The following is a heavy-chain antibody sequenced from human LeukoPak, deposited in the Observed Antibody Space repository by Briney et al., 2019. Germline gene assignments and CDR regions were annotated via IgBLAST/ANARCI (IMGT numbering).Heavy chain of an antibody. CDR2: INHSGST. Sequence: PSETLSLTCAVYGGSFSGYYWSWIRQPPGKGLEWIGEINHSGSTNYNPSLKSRVTISVDTSKNQFSLKLSSVTAADTAVYYCAREVPWGRNAGFDYWGQGTLVTVSS. V-gene: IGHV4-34*01. CDR3: AREVPWGRNAGFDY. J-gene: IGHJ4*02. D-gene: IGHD1-1*01. CDR1: GGSFSGYY.